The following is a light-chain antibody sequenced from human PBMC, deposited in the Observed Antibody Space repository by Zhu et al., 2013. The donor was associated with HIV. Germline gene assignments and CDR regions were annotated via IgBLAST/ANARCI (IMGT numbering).Light chain of an antibody. CDR2: DVT. V-gene: IGLV2-11*01. CDR1: SRDVGAYNF. J-gene: IGLJ3*02. Sequence: QSALTQPRSVSGSPGQSVTISCTGSSRDVGAYNFVSWYQQYPGKAPQLMVYDVTMRPSGVPDRFSGSKSGDTASLTISGLQANDEADYYCCSYAGNYIWVFGGGTKVTVL. CDR3: CSYAGNYIWV.